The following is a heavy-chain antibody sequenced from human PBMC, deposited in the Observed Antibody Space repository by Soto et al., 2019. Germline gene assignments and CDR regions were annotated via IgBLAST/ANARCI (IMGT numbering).Heavy chain of an antibody. D-gene: IGHD5-12*01. CDR2: INPNSGVT. J-gene: IGHJ6*03. V-gene: IGHV1-2*04. CDR3: ARESGGATATLDYYYFYMDV. CDR1: GDTFTDYY. Sequence: QVQLVQSGAEVKKPGASVTVSCRSSGDTFTDYYMHWVRQAPGQGLEWMGWINPNSGVTKYAQKFQGWVTMTRDTSIRTVYMQLSRLRSDDTAVYYCARESGGATATLDYYYFYMDVWGTGTTVTVFS.